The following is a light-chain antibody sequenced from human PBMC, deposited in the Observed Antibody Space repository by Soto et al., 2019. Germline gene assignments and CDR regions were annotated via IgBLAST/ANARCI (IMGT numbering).Light chain of an antibody. CDR3: QQYNNWPPWA. J-gene: IGKJ1*01. CDR1: QSVSSNH. CDR2: GAS. Sequence: IVLTQSPGSLSLSPRETATLSCRASQSVSSNHLAWYQQKPGQAPRLLIYGASRRATGIPDRFSGSGSGSDFTLTISRLEPEDFAVYYCQQYNNWPPWAFGQGTKVDI. V-gene: IGKV3-20*01.